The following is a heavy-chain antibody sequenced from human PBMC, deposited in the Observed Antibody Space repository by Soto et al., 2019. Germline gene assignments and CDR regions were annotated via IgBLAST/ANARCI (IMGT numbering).Heavy chain of an antibody. CDR2: IYYSGST. CDR3: ARTHRFLGRGGSCYWFDP. CDR1: GGSISSSSYY. V-gene: IGHV4-39*01. Sequence: SETLSLTCTVSGGSISSSSYYWGWIRQPPGKGLEWIGSIYYSGSTYYNPSLKSRVTISVDTSKNQFSLKLSSVTAADTAVYYCARTHRFLGRGGSCYWFDPWGQGTLVPVYS. D-gene: IGHD2-15*01. J-gene: IGHJ5*02.